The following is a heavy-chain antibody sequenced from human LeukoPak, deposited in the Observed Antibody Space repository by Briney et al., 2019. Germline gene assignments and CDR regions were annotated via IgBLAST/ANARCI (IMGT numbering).Heavy chain of an antibody. CDR2: IYHSGST. D-gene: IGHD2-21*01. V-gene: IGHV4-38-2*01. CDR3: VRIFPVVDGY. J-gene: IGHJ4*02. CDR1: GYSISSGYY. Sequence: SETLSLTCAVSGYSISSGYYWGWIRQPPGKGLEWIGSIYHSGSTYYNPSLKSRVTISVDTSKNQFSLKLSSVTAADTAVYYCVRIFPVVDGYWGQGTLVTVSS.